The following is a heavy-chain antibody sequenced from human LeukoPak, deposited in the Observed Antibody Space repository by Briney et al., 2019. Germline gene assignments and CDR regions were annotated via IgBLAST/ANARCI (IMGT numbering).Heavy chain of an antibody. Sequence: GGSLRLSCVASGFAFPTYAMMWVRQVPGKGLEWVSSIRVSDGARFYADSVKGRFTMSRDNPKNTLFLLMNSLRPEDTAVYYCAKEPRWEQLHSFDIWGQGTTVTVSS. CDR3: AKEPRWEQLHSFDI. D-gene: IGHD1/OR15-1a*01. CDR2: IRVSDGAR. CDR1: GFAFPTYA. V-gene: IGHV3-23*01. J-gene: IGHJ3*02.